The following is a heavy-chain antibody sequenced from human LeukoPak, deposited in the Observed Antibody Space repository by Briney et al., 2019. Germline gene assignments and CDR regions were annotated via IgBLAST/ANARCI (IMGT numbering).Heavy chain of an antibody. CDR3: AREMATTLGPNWFDP. Sequence: SETLSLTCAVYGGSFSGYYWSWIRQRPGKGLEWIGEINHSGSTNYNPSLKSRVTISVDTSKNQFSLKLSSVTAADTAVYYCAREMATTLGPNWFDPWGQGTLVTVSS. CDR1: GGSFSGYY. CDR2: INHSGST. J-gene: IGHJ5*02. V-gene: IGHV4-34*01. D-gene: IGHD5-24*01.